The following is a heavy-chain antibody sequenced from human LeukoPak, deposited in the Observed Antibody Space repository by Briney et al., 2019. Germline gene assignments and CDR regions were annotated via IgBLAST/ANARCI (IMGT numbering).Heavy chain of an antibody. CDR3: ARGRYDWNDVGYFDY. CDR1: GFTFSTFA. J-gene: IGHJ4*02. CDR2: IFGNGRTT. D-gene: IGHD1-1*01. Sequence: GGSLRLSFAASGFTFSTFAMSWVRQAPGKGLEWVSAIFGNGRTTYYADSVKGRFTISRDNSKNTLYLQMNSLRAEDTAVYYCARGRYDWNDVGYFDYWGQGTLVSVSS. V-gene: IGHV3-23*01.